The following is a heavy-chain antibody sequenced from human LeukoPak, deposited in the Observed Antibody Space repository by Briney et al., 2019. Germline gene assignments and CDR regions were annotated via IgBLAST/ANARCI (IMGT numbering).Heavy chain of an antibody. CDR3: ARLGEWELRD. CDR2: IYYSGST. V-gene: IGHV4-59*08. CDR1: GGSISSYY. Sequence: SESLSLTCTVSGGSISSYYWSWIRQPPRKGLEWIGYIYYSGSTNYNPSLKSRVTISVDTSKNQFSLKLSSLTAADTAVYYCARLGEWELRDWGQGTLVTVSS. D-gene: IGHD1-26*01. J-gene: IGHJ4*02.